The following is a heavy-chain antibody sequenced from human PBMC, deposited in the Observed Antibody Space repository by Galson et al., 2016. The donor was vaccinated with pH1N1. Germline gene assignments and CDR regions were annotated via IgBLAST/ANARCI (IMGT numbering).Heavy chain of an antibody. CDR3: ARDPDTGTYSYYYRYMDV. CDR1: GFNFKNFW. Sequence: SLRLSCAVSGFNFKNFWMSWARQAPGKGLEWVANIKQDGSEKYYVDSVKGRFTISRDNAKNSVYLHMNSLTADDSAVYYCARDPDTGTYSYYYRYMDVWGKGTTVIVSS. CDR2: IKQDGSEK. J-gene: IGHJ6*03. D-gene: IGHD1-26*01. V-gene: IGHV3-7*01.